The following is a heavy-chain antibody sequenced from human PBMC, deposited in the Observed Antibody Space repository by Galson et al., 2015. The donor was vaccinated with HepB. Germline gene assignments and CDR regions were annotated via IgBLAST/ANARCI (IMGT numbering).Heavy chain of an antibody. D-gene: IGHD2-2*02. Sequence: LRLSCAASGFTFSSYAMHWVRQAPGKGLEYVSAISSNGGSTYYADSVKGRFTISRDNSKNTLYLQMSSLRAEDTAVYYCVKPEYQLLNQQWLSGLGVGAFDIWGQGTMVTVSS. V-gene: IGHV3-64D*09. CDR3: VKPEYQLLNQQWLSGLGVGAFDI. J-gene: IGHJ3*02. CDR2: ISSNGGST. CDR1: GFTFSSYA.